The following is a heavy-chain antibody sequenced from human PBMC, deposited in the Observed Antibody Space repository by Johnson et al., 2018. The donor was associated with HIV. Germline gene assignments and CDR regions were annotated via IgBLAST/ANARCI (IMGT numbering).Heavy chain of an antibody. CDR3: ARDKEAAAASDAFDS. D-gene: IGHD6-13*01. CDR2: ISSSGSTK. V-gene: IGHV3-11*04. CDR1: GFTFSDYY. J-gene: IGHJ3*02. Sequence: QVQLVESGGGLVQPGGSLRLSCAASGFTFSDYYMSWIRQAPGKGLEWVSYISSSGSTKYYADSVKGRFTISRDNAKHSLYLQMNSLRAEDAAVYYCARDKEAAAASDAFDSWGQGTMVTVSS.